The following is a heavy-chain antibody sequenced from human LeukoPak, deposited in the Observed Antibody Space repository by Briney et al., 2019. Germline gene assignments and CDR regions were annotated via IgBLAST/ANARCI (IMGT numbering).Heavy chain of an antibody. V-gene: IGHV3-21*01. CDR2: ISSSSSYI. CDR3: ARVGVGATEPYYYYMDV. Sequence: GGSLRLSCAASGFTFSCYSMNWVRQAPGKGLEWVSSISSSSSYIYYADSVKGRFTISRDNAKNSLYLQMNSLRAEDTAVYYCARVGVGATEPYYYYMDVWGKGTTVTVSS. CDR1: GFTFSCYS. D-gene: IGHD1-26*01. J-gene: IGHJ6*03.